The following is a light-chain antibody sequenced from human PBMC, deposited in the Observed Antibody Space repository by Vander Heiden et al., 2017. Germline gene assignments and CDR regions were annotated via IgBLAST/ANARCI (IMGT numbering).Light chain of an antibody. J-gene: IGKJ1*01. CDR1: QSVSSRY. Sequence: ESVLTQSPGTLSLSPGERAILSCRASQSVSSRYLAWYQQKPGQAPRLLNYGTSSRATGIPDRFSGSGSGTDFTLTISRLEPEDFAVYYCQQYGSSPPWTFGQGTKVEMK. CDR2: GTS. CDR3: QQYGSSPPWT. V-gene: IGKV3-20*01.